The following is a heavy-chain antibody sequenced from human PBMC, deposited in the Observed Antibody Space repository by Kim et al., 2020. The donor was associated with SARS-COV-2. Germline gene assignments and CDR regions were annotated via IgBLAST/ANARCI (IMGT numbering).Heavy chain of an antibody. V-gene: IGHV3-49*04. CDR2: IRTKAYGGTT. J-gene: IGHJ4*02. CDR3: TRVVSPKSSGSDS. D-gene: IGHD6-19*01. CDR1: GFTFGDYA. Sequence: GGSLRLSCTASGFTFGDYAMSWVRQAPGKGLEWVGFIRTKAYGGTTEYAASVKGRFTISRDDSKSIAYLQMNSLKTEDTAVYYCTRVVSPKSSGSDSWGQGTLVTVSS.